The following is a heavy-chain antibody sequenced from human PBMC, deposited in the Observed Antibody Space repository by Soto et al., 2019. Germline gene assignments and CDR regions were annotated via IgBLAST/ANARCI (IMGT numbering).Heavy chain of an antibody. CDR1: GFTFSSYA. CDR3: GRVYGRYFVSAFDY. V-gene: IGHV3-30-3*01. J-gene: IGHJ4*02. CDR2: ISYDGSNK. D-gene: IGHD3-9*01. Sequence: QVQLVESGGGVVQPGRSLRLSCAVSGFTFSSYAMHWVRQAPGKGLEWVAVISYDGSNKYYAVSVKGRLTISRDNSTNTLYLQMNTLRAEDTAGYYCGRVYGRYFVSAFDYWGQGTLVTVSS.